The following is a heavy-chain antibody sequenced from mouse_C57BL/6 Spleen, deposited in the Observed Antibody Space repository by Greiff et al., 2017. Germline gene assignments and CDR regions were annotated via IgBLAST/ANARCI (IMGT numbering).Heavy chain of an antibody. V-gene: IGHV1-52*01. Sequence: VQLQQPGAELVRPGSSVKLSCKASGYTFTSYWMHWVQQRPIQGLEWIGNIDPSDSETHYNQKFKDKATLTVDKSSSTAYMQRSSLTSEDSAVYYCARRDSKRDYAMDYWGQGTSVTVSS. D-gene: IGHD2-5*01. CDR2: IDPSDSET. CDR3: ARRDSKRDYAMDY. CDR1: GYTFTSYW. J-gene: IGHJ4*01.